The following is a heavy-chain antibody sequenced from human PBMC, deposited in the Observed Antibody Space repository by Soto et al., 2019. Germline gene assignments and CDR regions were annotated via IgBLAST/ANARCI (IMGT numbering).Heavy chain of an antibody. D-gene: IGHD5-12*01. CDR2: IYHSGST. CDR3: ARGGSLGYSGDEH. CDR1: GGSISSGGYS. Sequence: PSETLSLTCAVSGGSISSGGYSWSWIRQPPGKGLEWIGYIYHSGSTYYNPSLKSRVTISVDRSKNQFSLKLSSVTAADTAVYYCARGGSLGYSGDEHWGQGSLVTVSS. J-gene: IGHJ1*01. V-gene: IGHV4-30-2*01.